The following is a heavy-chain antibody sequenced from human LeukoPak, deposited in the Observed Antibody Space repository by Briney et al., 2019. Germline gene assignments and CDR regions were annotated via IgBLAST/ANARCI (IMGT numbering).Heavy chain of an antibody. CDR2: LDPEHGKT. D-gene: IGHD2-2*03. J-gene: IGHJ4*02. CDR3: ATLDIVVLHGDSPNRDC. V-gene: IGHV1-69-2*01. CDR1: GYIFSHYY. Sequence: GASVKVSCKASGYIFSHYYIHWVQEAPGKGLTWLGRLDPEHGKTLYAEKFRGRVTITADTSTNTAYMQLSSLRSEDTAIYYCATLDIVVLHGDSPNRDCWGQGTLVTVSS.